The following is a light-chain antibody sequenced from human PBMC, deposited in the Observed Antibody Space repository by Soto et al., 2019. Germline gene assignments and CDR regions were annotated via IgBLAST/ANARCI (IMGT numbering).Light chain of an antibody. CDR3: QQRSNWPRYT. J-gene: IGKJ2*01. CDR1: QRVSSY. CDR2: DAS. V-gene: IGKV3-11*01. Sequence: EIVLTQSPATLSLSPGERATLSCRASQRVSSYLAWYQQKPGQAHRLLIYDASNRATGIPARFSGSGSGTDFTLTISSLEPEDFAVYYCQQRSNWPRYTFGQGTKLEIK.